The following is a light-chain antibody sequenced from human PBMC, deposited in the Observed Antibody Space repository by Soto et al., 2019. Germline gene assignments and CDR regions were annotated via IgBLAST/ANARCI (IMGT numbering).Light chain of an antibody. Sequence: DIQMTQSPSTLSASVGDRVTITCRASQSISNWLAWYQQRPGKAPKLLIYKASSLESGVPSRFSGSGSGTEFALTISSLQPDDFATYYCHHCNSYSRTFGQGTKVEIK. V-gene: IGKV1-5*03. CDR1: QSISNW. CDR2: KAS. J-gene: IGKJ1*01. CDR3: HHCNSYSRT.